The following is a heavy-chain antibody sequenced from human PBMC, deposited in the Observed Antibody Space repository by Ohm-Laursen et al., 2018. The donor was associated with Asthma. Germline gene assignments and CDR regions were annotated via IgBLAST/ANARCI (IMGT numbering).Heavy chain of an antibody. CDR1: GFKFSDYY. J-gene: IGHJ3*02. Sequence: GSLRLSCAASGFKFSDYYMSWIRQAPGKGLEYVSHISSDSIHTEYADSVRGRFTISRDNSKNILYMQMNSLRAEDTAVYYCARRDYSGGDPNAAFDIWGQGTMVTVSS. V-gene: IGHV3-11*06. CDR2: ISSDSIHT. CDR3: ARRDYSGGDPNAAFDI. D-gene: IGHD4-23*01.